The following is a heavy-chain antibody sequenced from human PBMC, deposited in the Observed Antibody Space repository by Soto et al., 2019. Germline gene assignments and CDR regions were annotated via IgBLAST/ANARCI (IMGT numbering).Heavy chain of an antibody. V-gene: IGHV1-69*13. J-gene: IGHJ4*02. Sequence: SVKVSCKASGGTFSSYAISWVRQAPGQGLEWMGGIIPIFGTANYAQKFQGRVTITADESTSTAYMELSSLRSEDTAVYYCASRYYDSSGYIDSWGQGTLVTVSS. D-gene: IGHD3-22*01. CDR2: IIPIFGTA. CDR1: GGTFSSYA. CDR3: ASRYYDSSGYIDS.